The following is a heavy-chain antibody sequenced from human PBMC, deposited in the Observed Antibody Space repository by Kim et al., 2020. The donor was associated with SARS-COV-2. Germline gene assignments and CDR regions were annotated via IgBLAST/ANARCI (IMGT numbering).Heavy chain of an antibody. V-gene: IGHV3-49*02. D-gene: IGHD2-2*01. CDR2: T. Sequence: TAYAASVKGRFTNTRDDYKSLAYLQMNSLKTEDTAVYYCTLFSSTLYYFDYWGRGTLVTVSS. CDR3: TLFSSTLYYFDY. J-gene: IGHJ4*02.